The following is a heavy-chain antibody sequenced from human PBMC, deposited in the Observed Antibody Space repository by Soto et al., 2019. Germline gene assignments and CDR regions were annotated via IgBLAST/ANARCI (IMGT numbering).Heavy chain of an antibody. CDR2: MNPNSGNT. J-gene: IGHJ5*02. Sequence: SVKVSCKASGSTFTSYDINWVRQATGLGLEWMGWMNPNSGNTGYAQKFQGRVTMTRNTSISTAYMELSSLRSEDTAVYYCARGKAAAGTRWFDPWGQGTLVTVSS. V-gene: IGHV1-8*01. D-gene: IGHD6-13*01. CDR3: ARGKAAAGTRWFDP. CDR1: GSTFTSYD.